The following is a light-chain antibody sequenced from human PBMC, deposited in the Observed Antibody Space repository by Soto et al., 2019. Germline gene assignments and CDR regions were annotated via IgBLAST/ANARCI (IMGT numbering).Light chain of an antibody. CDR2: GAS. CDR3: HQYNNWPPTWT. J-gene: IGKJ1*01. Sequence: EIVMPQSPATLSVSPGERATLSCRASQSVSSNLAWYQQKPGQAPRLLIYGASTRATGIPARFSGSGSGTEFTLTISSLQSEDSAVYSCHQYNNWPPTWTFGQGTKV. CDR1: QSVSSN. V-gene: IGKV3-15*01.